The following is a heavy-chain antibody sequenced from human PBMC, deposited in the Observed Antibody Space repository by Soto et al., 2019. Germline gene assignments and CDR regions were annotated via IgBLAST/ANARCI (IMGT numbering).Heavy chain of an antibody. CDR1: GFTFSSYS. V-gene: IGHV3-48*02. D-gene: IGHD5-18*01. Sequence: GGSLRLSCAASGFTFSSYSMNWVRQAPGKGLEWVSYISSSTSTIYYADSVKGRFTISRDNAKNSLYLQMNSLRDEDTAVYYCARVISMDLLLHTAPGYWGQGTLVTVSS. CDR3: ARVISMDLLLHTAPGY. CDR2: ISSSTSTI. J-gene: IGHJ4*02.